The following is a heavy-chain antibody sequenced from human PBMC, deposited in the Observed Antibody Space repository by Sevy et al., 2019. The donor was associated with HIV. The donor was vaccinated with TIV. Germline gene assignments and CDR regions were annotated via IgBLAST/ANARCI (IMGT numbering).Heavy chain of an antibody. D-gene: IGHD5-12*01. J-gene: IGHJ3*02. V-gene: IGHV1-18*04. CDR3: ARYIVATIDAFDI. CDR1: GYTFTSYG. Sequence: ASVKVSCKASGYTFTSYGISWVRQAPGQGLEWTGWISAYNGNTNYAQKLQGRVTMTTDTSTSTAYMELRSLRSDDTAVYYCARYIVATIDAFDIWCQGTMVTVSS. CDR2: ISAYNGNT.